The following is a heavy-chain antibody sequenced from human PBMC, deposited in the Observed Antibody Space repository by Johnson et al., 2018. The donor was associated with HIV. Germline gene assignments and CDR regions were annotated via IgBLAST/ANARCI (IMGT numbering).Heavy chain of an antibody. J-gene: IGHJ3*02. CDR1: GFTFSNAW. CDR3: ARAPERRGAFDI. D-gene: IGHD1-1*01. V-gene: IGHV3-66*01. CDR2: FFSGGTT. Sequence: VQLVESGGGLVQPGGSLRLSCAASGFTFSNAWMSWVRQAPVKGLEWVSVFFSGGTTYYADSVNGRFTISRDNAKNSLYLQMNSLRAEETAVYYCARAPERRGAFDIWGQGTMVTVSS.